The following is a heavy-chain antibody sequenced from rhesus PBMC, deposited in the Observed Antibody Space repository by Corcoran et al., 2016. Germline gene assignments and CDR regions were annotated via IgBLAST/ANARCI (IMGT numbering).Heavy chain of an antibody. CDR2: ITGIGGRT. J-gene: IGHJ5-2*02. D-gene: IGHD6-31*01. Sequence: QLQLQESGPGLVKPSETLSLTCVVSGGSISSNYWSWIRQPPGTGLEWIGRITGIGGRTDYNPTLKSRVTISTDTSKNQFSLKLGSVTAADTAVYYCARERSSGLGDNSLDVWGRGVLVTVSS. V-gene: IGHV4-173*01. CDR3: ARERSSGLGDNSLDV. CDR1: GGSISSNY.